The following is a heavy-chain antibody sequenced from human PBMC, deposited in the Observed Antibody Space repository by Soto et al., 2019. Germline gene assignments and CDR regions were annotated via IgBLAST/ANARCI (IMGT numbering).Heavy chain of an antibody. CDR3: ERRCGRTFHC. D-gene: IGHD6-25*01. CDR2: IYYSGST. J-gene: IGHJ4*02. CDR1: GGSISSYY. Sequence: PSETLSLTCTVSGGSISSYYWSWIRQHPGKGQEWIGYIYYSGSTNYNPSLKSQVTISVDTSKNQFSLTLSSETAADTAVYYCERRCGRTFHCCGQGTLVLGSS. V-gene: IGHV4-59*08.